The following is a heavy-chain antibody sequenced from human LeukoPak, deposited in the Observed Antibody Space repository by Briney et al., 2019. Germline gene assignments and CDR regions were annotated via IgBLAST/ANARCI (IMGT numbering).Heavy chain of an antibody. CDR2: ISDSGST. Sequence: SETLSLTCSVSGASMNGHYWTWIRLSPGKGLEWIGYISDSGSTSYNPSLRSRVIMALEASKTEFSLRLNSVTVADTAIYYCARVFRGAVTSNWFDPWGQGTLVTVSS. CDR1: GASMNGHY. CDR3: ARVFRGAVTSNWFDP. V-gene: IGHV4-59*11. D-gene: IGHD3-3*01. J-gene: IGHJ5*02.